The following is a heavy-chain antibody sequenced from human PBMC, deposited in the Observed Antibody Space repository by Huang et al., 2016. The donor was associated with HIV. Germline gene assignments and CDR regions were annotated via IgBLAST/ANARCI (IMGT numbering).Heavy chain of an antibody. CDR2: IIPNLGQA. V-gene: IGHV1-69*01. J-gene: IGHJ5*02. D-gene: IGHD2-2*01. Sequence: QVQLVQSGAEVKKPGSSVQVSCKASGGTFSSYGISWVRQAPGQGLEWMGGIIPNLGQANYAQKCQGRVTITADESTRTVYMKLSSPRTEDTAVYYCARSVIVVVVPTAIGDNWFDPWGQGTLVTVSS. CDR1: GGTFSSYG. CDR3: ARSVIVVVVPTAIGDNWFDP.